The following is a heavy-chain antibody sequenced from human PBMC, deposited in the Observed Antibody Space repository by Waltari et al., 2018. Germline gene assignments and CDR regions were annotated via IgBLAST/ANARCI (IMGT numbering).Heavy chain of an antibody. D-gene: IGHD7-27*01. Sequence: QVQLVQSGAEVKKPGASVQVSCKASGYTFTPYAMHWVRQAPGQSLEWMGWINAGNGKIRYSQRFQDRVSITRDTSANTAYMELSSLRSGDTAVYYCVRGWGKTLDSFDIWGRGTMVTVSS. V-gene: IGHV1-3*01. CDR2: INAGNGKI. CDR3: VRGWGKTLDSFDI. J-gene: IGHJ3*02. CDR1: GYTFTPYA.